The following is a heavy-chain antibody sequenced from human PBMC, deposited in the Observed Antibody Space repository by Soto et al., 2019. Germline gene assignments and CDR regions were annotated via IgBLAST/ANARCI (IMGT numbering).Heavy chain of an antibody. D-gene: IGHD5-12*01. V-gene: IGHV4-30-4*01. CDR2: IYYSGST. CDR1: GGSISSGDYY. CDR3: ARGHRLHRYNWLDP. J-gene: IGHJ5*02. Sequence: PSETLSLTCTVSGGSISSGDYYWSWIRQPPGKGLEWIGYIYYSGSTYYNPSLKSRVTISVDTSKNQFSLKLSSVTAADTAVYYCARGHRLHRYNWLDPWGQGTLVTV.